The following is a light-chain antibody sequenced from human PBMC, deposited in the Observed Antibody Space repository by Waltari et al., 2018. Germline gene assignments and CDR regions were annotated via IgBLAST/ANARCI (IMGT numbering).Light chain of an antibody. CDR3: AGWDERLEGWV. V-gene: IGLV1-44*01. CDR1: SPTIGRYS. Sequence: QSVLTQAPSASGTPGQRVTISRSGSSPTIGRYSANWYQQLPGAAPRLLIYNNDQRPSGVPDRFSGYGSGASASLAISGLQSEDEADYYCAGWDERLEGWVFGGGTRLTVL. CDR2: NND. J-gene: IGLJ3*02.